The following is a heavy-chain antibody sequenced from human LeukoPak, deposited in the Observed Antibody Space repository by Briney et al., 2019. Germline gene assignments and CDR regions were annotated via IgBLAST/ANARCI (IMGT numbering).Heavy chain of an antibody. CDR2: IYYTGST. CDR1: GGSISSGAFY. Sequence: SQTLSLTCTVSGGSISSGAFYNNWIRQRPGKGLEWIGYIYYTGSTSYNPSLKSRATMSVDTSMNQVSLKLTSLTAADTAMYYCAASSGVTLGRFWGQGTLVTVSS. V-gene: IGHV4-31*03. D-gene: IGHD3-16*01. J-gene: IGHJ4*02. CDR3: AASSGVTLGRF.